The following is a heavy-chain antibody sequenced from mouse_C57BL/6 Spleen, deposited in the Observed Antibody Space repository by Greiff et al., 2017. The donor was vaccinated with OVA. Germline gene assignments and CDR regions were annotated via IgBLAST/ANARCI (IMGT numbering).Heavy chain of an antibody. CDR1: GFSFTSYG. J-gene: IGHJ2*01. CDR3: AKTNTDYYGSSDEEDYFDY. Sequence: VQLQQSGPGLVQPSQSLSITCTVSGFSFTSYGVHWVRQSPGKGLEWLGVIWRGGSTDYTAAFMSRLSITKDNSKSQVFFKMNSLQADDTAIYYGAKTNTDYYGSSDEEDYFDYWGQGTTLTVSS. D-gene: IGHD1-1*01. V-gene: IGHV2-5*01. CDR2: IWRGGST.